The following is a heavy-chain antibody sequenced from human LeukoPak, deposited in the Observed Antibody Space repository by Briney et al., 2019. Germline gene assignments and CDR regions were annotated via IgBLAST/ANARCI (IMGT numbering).Heavy chain of an antibody. CDR3: AKGGGQWLVQDKPWFDP. Sequence: PGGSLRLSCAASGFTFSSYGMHWVRQAPGKGLEWVAFIRYDGSNKYYADSVKGRFTISRDNSKNTLYLQMNSLRAEDTAVYYCAKGGGQWLVQDKPWFDPWGQGTLVTVPS. CDR1: GFTFSSYG. J-gene: IGHJ5*02. D-gene: IGHD6-19*01. V-gene: IGHV3-30*02. CDR2: IRYDGSNK.